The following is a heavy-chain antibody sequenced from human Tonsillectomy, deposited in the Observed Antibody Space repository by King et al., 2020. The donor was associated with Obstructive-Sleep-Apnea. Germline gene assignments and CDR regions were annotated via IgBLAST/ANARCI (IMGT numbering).Heavy chain of an antibody. J-gene: IGHJ4*02. V-gene: IGHV4-39*07. D-gene: IGHD3-10*01. CDR1: GGSVSNSDYY. Sequence: QLQESGPGLVKPSETLSLTCTVSGGSVSNSDYYWGWIRQPPGKGLEWIGDIYYSGSTYDNPSLKSRVTISIDTSKNQFSLKLSSVTAADTAVYYCARDSGPWGQGTLVTVSS. CDR3: ARDSGP. CDR2: IYYSGST.